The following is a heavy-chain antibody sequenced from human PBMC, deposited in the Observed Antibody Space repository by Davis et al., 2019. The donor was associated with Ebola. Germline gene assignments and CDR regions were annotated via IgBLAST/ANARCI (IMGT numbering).Heavy chain of an antibody. Sequence: GESLKISCKGSGYSFTSYWIGWVRQMPGKGLEWMGIIYPGDSDTRYSPSFQGQVTISAAKSISTAYLQWNSLRASDTAIYYCASHFETSGYFGFDVWGQGTTVTVSS. CDR3: ASHFETSGYFGFDV. V-gene: IGHV5-51*01. CDR2: IYPGDSDT. CDR1: GYSFTSYW. D-gene: IGHD3-22*01. J-gene: IGHJ6*02.